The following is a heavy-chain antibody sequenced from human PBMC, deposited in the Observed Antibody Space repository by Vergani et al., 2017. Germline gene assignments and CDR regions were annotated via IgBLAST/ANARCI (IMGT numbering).Heavy chain of an antibody. CDR2: ISWNSGSI. CDR1: GFTFDDYA. D-gene: IGHD6-13*01. Sequence: VQLVESGGGVVQPGRSLRLSCAASGFTFDDYAMHWVRQAPGKGLEWVSGISWNSGSIGYADSVKGRFTISRDNAKNTLYLQMNSLRAEDTAVYYCAKDGSSQPYNWFDPWGQGTLVTVSS. J-gene: IGHJ5*02. CDR3: AKDGSSQPYNWFDP. V-gene: IGHV3-9*01.